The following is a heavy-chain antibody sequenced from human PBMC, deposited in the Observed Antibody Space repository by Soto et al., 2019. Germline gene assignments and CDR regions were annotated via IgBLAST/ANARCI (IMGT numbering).Heavy chain of an antibody. D-gene: IGHD2-15*01. V-gene: IGHV1-3*01. CDR3: ARGEGYCSGATCYRWFDP. CDR1: GYTFTKYA. CDR2: INAGNGNT. Sequence: ASVKVSCKASGYTFTKYAMHWVRQAPGQRLEWMGWINAGNGNTKYSQKFQGRVTITRDTSATTAYMELSSLRSEDTAVYYCARGEGYCSGATCYRWFDPWGQGTLVTVSS. J-gene: IGHJ5*02.